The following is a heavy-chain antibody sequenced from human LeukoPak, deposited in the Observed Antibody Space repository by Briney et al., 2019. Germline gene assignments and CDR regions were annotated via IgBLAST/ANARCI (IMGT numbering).Heavy chain of an antibody. CDR3: ARTAAGQFDY. CDR2: IKHGGST. D-gene: IGHD6-13*01. J-gene: IGHJ4*02. Sequence: SETLSLTCAVFGGSFSAYYWSWIRQPPGKGLEWIGEIKHGGSTNYNPSLKSRVTVSIDTSKNQFSLKLTSVTAADTAVYYCARTAAGQFDYWGQGTLVTVSS. CDR1: GGSFSAYY. V-gene: IGHV4-34*01.